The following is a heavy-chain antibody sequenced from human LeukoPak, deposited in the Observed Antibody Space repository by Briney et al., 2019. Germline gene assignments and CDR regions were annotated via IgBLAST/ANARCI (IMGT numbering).Heavy chain of an antibody. CDR2: IHSGGTT. V-gene: IGHV4-4*07. CDR3: ARGEKPYDY. Sequence: PSETLSLTCTVSEGSISPYYWTWIRQSAGKGLDFIGRIHSGGTTNYNPSLASRVSFSVDTSNNQVSLGLSSVTAADTAVYYCARGEKPYDYWGQGTLVSVFS. J-gene: IGHJ4*02. D-gene: IGHD1-26*01. CDR1: EGSISPYY.